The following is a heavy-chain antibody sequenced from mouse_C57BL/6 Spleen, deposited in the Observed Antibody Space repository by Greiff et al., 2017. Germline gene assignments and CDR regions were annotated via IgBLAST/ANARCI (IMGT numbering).Heavy chain of an antibody. CDR3: ARDPMDY. J-gene: IGHJ4*01. Sequence: EVQVVESGGGLVQSGRSLRLSCATSGFTFSDFYMEWVRQAPGKGLEWIAASRNKANDYTTEYSASVKGRFIVSRDTSQSILYLQMNALRAEDTAIYYCARDPMDYWGQGTSVTVSS. CDR1: GFTFSDFY. CDR2: SRNKANDYTT. V-gene: IGHV7-1*01.